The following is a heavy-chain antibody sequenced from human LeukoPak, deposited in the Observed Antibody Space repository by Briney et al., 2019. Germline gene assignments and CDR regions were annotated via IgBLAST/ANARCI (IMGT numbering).Heavy chain of an antibody. CDR1: GFTFSSYA. D-gene: IGHD1-26*01. J-gene: IGHJ3*02. CDR3: ARGLRGYDAFDI. Sequence: GGSLRLSCAASGFTFSSYAMHWVRQAPGKGPEYVSAISSNGGSTYYANSVKGRFTISRDNSKNTLYLQMGSLRAEDMAVYYCARGLRGYDAFDIWGQGTMVTVSS. V-gene: IGHV3-64*01. CDR2: ISSNGGST.